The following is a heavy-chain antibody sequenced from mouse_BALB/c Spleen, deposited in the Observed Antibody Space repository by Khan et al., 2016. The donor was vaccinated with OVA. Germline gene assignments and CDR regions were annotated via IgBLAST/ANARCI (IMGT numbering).Heavy chain of an antibody. CDR3: ARAYYGNYREAMDY. D-gene: IGHD2-10*01. J-gene: IGHJ4*01. V-gene: IGHV2-6-7*01. CDR1: GFSLTGYG. CDR2: IWGDGST. Sequence: QVQLKQSGPGLVAPSQSLSITCTVSGFSLTGYGVNWVRQPPGKGLEWLGMIWGDGSTDYNSALKSRLNLSKDNSKSQVFLKMNSLQNDDTARYYCARAYYGNYREAMDYWGHGTSVTVSS.